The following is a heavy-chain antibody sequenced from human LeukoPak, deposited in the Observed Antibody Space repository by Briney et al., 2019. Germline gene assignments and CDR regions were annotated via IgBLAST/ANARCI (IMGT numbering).Heavy chain of an antibody. D-gene: IGHD3-10*01. CDR3: ATYFGSGRNYFDY. CDR1: GYTLTELS. Sequence: ASVKVSCKVSGYTLTELSMHWVRQAPGRGLEWMGGFDPEDGETIYAQKFQGRVTMTEDTSTDTAYMELSSLRSEDTAVYYCATYFGSGRNYFDYWGQGTLVTVSS. CDR2: FDPEDGET. V-gene: IGHV1-24*01. J-gene: IGHJ4*02.